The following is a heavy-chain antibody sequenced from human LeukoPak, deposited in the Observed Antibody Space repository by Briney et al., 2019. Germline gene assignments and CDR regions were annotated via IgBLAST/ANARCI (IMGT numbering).Heavy chain of an antibody. J-gene: IGHJ4*02. D-gene: IGHD6-19*01. CDR2: IYHSGST. V-gene: IGHV4-38-2*02. Sequence: SETLSLTCTVSGYSISSGYYWGWIRQPPGKGLELIGSIYHSGSTYYNPSLKSRVTISVDTSKNQFSLKLSSVTAADTAVYYCARDPEYSSGYYWGQGTLVTVSS. CDR1: GYSISSGYY. CDR3: ARDPEYSSGYY.